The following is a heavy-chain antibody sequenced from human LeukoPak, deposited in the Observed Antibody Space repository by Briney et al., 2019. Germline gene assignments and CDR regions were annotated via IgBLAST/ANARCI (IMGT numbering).Heavy chain of an antibody. CDR2: ISYSGTT. CDR3: ARNHGGWFDS. D-gene: IGHD4-23*01. V-gene: IGHV4-59*01. J-gene: IGHJ5*01. Sequence: SETLSLTCTVSGGSISNFYWTWIRQSPGKGLEWIGYISYSGTTKYSPSLKSRVTISLDTSKNQFSLKLNSVTAADTAVYYCARNHGGWFDSWGQGTLVTVSS. CDR1: GGSISNFY.